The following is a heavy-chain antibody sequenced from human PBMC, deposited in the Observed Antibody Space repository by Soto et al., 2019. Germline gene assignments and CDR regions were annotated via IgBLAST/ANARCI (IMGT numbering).Heavy chain of an antibody. J-gene: IGHJ6*02. D-gene: IGHD3-10*01. V-gene: IGHV3-23*01. Sequence: EVQLLESGGGLVQPGGSLRLSCAASGFTFSSYAMSWVRQAPGKGLEWVSAISGSGGSTYYADSVKGRFTISRDNSKNTLYLQMNSLRAEDTAVYYCATGRGLYYYNGMDVWGQGTTVTVSS. CDR1: GFTFSSYA. CDR2: ISGSGGST. CDR3: ATGRGLYYYNGMDV.